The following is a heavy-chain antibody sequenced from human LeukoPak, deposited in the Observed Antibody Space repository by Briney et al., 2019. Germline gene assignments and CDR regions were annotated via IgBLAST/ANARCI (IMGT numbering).Heavy chain of an antibody. CDR2: INSDGSST. CDR3: AKDEGIRCLKGDCPFDY. J-gene: IGHJ4*02. V-gene: IGHV3-74*01. CDR1: GFTFSSYW. D-gene: IGHD2-21*01. Sequence: GESLRLSCAASGFTFSSYWMHWVRQAPGKGLVWVSRINSDGSSTSYADSVKGRFTISRDNAKNTLYLQMDSLRPEDTAVYYCAKDEGIRCLKGDCPFDYWGQGTLVTVSS.